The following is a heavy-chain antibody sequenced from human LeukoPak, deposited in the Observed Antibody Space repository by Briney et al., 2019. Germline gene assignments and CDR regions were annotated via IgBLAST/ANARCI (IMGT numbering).Heavy chain of an antibody. V-gene: IGHV4-39*07. CDR3: ARVGITGSHLKH. J-gene: IGHJ1*01. Sequence: SETLSLTCTVSGRSISSSSYYSSWIRQPPGKGLEWIGEINHSGSTNYNPSLKSRVTISVDTSKNQFSLKLSSVTAADTAVYYCARVGITGSHLKHWGQGTLVTVSS. D-gene: IGHD1-20*01. CDR1: GRSISSSSYY. CDR2: INHSGST.